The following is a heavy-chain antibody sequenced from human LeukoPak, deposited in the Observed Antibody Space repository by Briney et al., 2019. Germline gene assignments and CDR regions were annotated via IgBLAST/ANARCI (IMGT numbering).Heavy chain of an antibody. Sequence: PGGSLRLSCAASGFTFSSYEMNWVRQAPGKGLEWVSYISSSGSTIYYADSVKGRFTISRDNAKDSLYLQMNSLRAEDMAVYYCARRRYGSGDIDYWGQGTLVTVSS. CDR3: ARRRYGSGDIDY. CDR2: ISSSGSTI. V-gene: IGHV3-48*03. CDR1: GFTFSSYE. J-gene: IGHJ4*02. D-gene: IGHD3-10*01.